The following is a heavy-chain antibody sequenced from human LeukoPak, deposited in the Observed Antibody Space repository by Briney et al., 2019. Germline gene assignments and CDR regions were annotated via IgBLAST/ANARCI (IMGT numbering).Heavy chain of an antibody. CDR1: GFTFNNYA. CDR3: GKRELWHGSGEDA. CDR2: ISGSGDRT. J-gene: IGHJ6*02. V-gene: IGHV3-23*01. D-gene: IGHD3-10*01. Sequence: GRSLRLSCAASGFTFNNYAMSWFRQTPGKGLEWVSAISGSGDRTYYAESVKGRFSISRDNSKNTLYLQMHSLRAEDTAVYYCGKRELWHGSGEDAWGQGTTVTV.